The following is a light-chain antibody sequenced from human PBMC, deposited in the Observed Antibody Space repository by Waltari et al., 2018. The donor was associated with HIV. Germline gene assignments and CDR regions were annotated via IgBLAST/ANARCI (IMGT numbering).Light chain of an antibody. Sequence: SYVLTQPPSVSVAPGQPARITCGGNNIGSKTVHWYQRMPGQAPVLVVYADRDRPSGIPERFSGSNSGNTATLTISRVEAGDEADYFCQVWDSSRDHVVFGGGTTLTVL. J-gene: IGLJ2*01. CDR2: ADR. CDR3: QVWDSSRDHVV. CDR1: NIGSKT. V-gene: IGLV3-21*02.